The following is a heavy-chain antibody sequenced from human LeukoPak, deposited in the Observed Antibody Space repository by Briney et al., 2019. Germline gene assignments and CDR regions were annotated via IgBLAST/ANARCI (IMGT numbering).Heavy chain of an antibody. Sequence: GSLRLSCAASGFTFSNYMMHWVRQPPGKGLEWIGSIYHSGSTYYNPSLKSRVTISVDTSRNQFSLNLSSVTAADTAVYYCARHYGPWGQGTLVAVSS. V-gene: IGHV4-39*01. D-gene: IGHD4-17*01. CDR3: ARHYGP. CDR1: GFTFSNYM. CDR2: IYHSGST. J-gene: IGHJ5*02.